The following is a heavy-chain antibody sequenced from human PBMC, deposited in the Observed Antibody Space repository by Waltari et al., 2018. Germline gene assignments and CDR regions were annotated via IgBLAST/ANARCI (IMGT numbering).Heavy chain of an antibody. D-gene: IGHD5-12*01. CDR1: GFTFSGSS. CDR3: TSPGVATFDY. V-gene: IGHV3-73*02. J-gene: IGHJ4*02. Sequence: EVQLVESGGGLVQPGGSLKLSCAASGFTFSGSSMHWVRQASGKGREWFGRIRSKANSYATAYAAAVKGRFTISRDDSKNTAYLQMNSLKTEDTAVYYCTSPGVATFDYWGQGTLVTVSS. CDR2: IRSKANSYAT.